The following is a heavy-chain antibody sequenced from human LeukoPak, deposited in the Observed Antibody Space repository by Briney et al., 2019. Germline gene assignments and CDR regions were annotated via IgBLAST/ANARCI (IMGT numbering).Heavy chain of an antibody. CDR3: ARDNSSGYYLDY. D-gene: IGHD3-22*01. CDR2: IWYDGSNK. CDR1: GFTFSSYG. J-gene: IGHJ4*02. V-gene: IGHV3-33*01. Sequence: PGGSLRLSCAASGFTFSSYGMHWVRQAPGKGLEWVAVIWYDGSNKYYADSVKGRFTISRDNSKNTLYLQMNSPRAEDTAVYYCARDNSSGYYLDYWGQGTLVTVSS.